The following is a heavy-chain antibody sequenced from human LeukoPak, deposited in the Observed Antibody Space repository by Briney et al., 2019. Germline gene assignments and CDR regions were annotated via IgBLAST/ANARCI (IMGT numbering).Heavy chain of an antibody. CDR3: AILDYSNYEGYFDY. CDR1: GFTFSSYA. CDR2: ISGSGGST. V-gene: IGHV3-23*01. D-gene: IGHD4-11*01. J-gene: IGHJ4*02. Sequence: PGGSLRPSCAASGFTFSSYAMSWVRQAPGKGLEWVSAISGSGGSTYYADSVKGRFTISRDNSKNTLYLQMNSLRAEDTAVYYCAILDYSNYEGYFDYWGQGTLVTVSS.